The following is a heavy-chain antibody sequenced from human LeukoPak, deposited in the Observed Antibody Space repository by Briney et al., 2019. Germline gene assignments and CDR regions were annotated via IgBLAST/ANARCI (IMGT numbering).Heavy chain of an antibody. CDR3: AKEVGSGIDY. CDR2: ISYDGSNK. V-gene: IGHV3-30*18. J-gene: IGHJ4*02. Sequence: PGRSLRLSCAASGFTFSSYGMHWVRQAPGRGLEWVAVISYDGSNKYYADSVKGRFTISRDNSKNTLYLQMNSLRAEDTAVYYCAKEVGSGIDYWGQGTLVTVS. CDR1: GFTFSSYG. D-gene: IGHD6-19*01.